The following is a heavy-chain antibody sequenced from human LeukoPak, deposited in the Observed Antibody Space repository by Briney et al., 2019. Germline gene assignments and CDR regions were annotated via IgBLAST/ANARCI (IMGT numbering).Heavy chain of an antibody. D-gene: IGHD5-18*01. Sequence: GGSLRLSCAASGFTFSSYDMHWVRQATGKGLEWVSAIGTAGDTYYPGSVKGRFTISRENAKNSLYLQMNSLRAGDTAVYYCARATFTAMANYYYYYYMGVWGKGTTVTVSS. CDR1: GFTFSSYD. CDR2: IGTAGDT. CDR3: ARATFTAMANYYYYYYMGV. V-gene: IGHV3-13*01. J-gene: IGHJ6*03.